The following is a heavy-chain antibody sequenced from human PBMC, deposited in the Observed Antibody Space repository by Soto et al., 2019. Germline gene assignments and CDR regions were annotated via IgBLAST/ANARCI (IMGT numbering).Heavy chain of an antibody. D-gene: IGHD5-18*01. V-gene: IGHV1-69*13. CDR1: GGTFSSYA. Sequence: SVKVSCKASGGTFSSYAISWVRQAPGQGLEWMGGIIPIFGTANYAQKFQGRVTITADESTSTAYMELSSLRSEDTAVYYCAVPVFREIYSYGPLSDAFDIWGQGTMVTVSS. CDR3: AVPVFREIYSYGPLSDAFDI. CDR2: IIPIFGTA. J-gene: IGHJ3*02.